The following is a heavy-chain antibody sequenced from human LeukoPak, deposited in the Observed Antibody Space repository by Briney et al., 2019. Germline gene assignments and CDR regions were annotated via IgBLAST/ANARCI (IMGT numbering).Heavy chain of an antibody. V-gene: IGHV3-20*04. Sequence: GGSLRLSXAASGFTFDDYAMNWVSQAPGKGLEWVSGINWNGGSTYYRDSVKGRFTISRGNAKNSLYLQMNSLRAEDTALYYCAREKGSGYRNSIDYWGQGTLVTVSS. CDR1: GFTFDDYA. D-gene: IGHD3-3*01. CDR2: INWNGGST. J-gene: IGHJ4*02. CDR3: AREKGSGYRNSIDY.